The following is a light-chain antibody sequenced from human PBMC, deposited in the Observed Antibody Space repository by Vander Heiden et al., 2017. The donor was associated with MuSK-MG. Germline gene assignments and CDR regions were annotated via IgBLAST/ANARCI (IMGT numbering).Light chain of an antibody. J-gene: IGLJ3*02. CDR3: NSRDSSGNHPSV. CDR1: SLRSYY. V-gene: IGLV3-19*01. CDR2: GKN. Sequence: SSELTQDPAVSVALGQTVRITCQGDSLRSYYASWYQQKAGQAPVLVIYGKNNRPSGIPDRFSGSSSGNTASLTITGAQAEDEADYYCNSRDSSGNHPSVFGGGTKLTVL.